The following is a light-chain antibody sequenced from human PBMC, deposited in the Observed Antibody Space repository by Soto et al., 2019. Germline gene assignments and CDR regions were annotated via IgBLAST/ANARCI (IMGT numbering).Light chain of an antibody. CDR2: GAS. Sequence: MVLAQSPGTLSRAPGERATRSCMDSQSVSINYLAWYQQKPGQAPRLLIYGASNRATGIPDRFSSSGSGTAFTLSIRGLAPEHFSLYYCHPYPRSGTIAQGTKVDI. CDR3: HPYPRSGT. V-gene: IGKV3-20*01. CDR1: QSVSINY. J-gene: IGKJ1*01.